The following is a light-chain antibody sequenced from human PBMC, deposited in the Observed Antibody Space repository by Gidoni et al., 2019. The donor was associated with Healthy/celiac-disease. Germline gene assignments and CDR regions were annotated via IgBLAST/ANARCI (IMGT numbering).Light chain of an antibody. CDR1: NLGDKY. CDR2: QDS. J-gene: IGLJ1*01. V-gene: IGLV3-1*01. CDR3: QAWDSSTGGV. Sequence: SYELPQPPSVSVSPGQTASITCSGDNLGDKYACWYQQKPGQSPVLVIYQDSKRPSGIPERFSGSNSGNTATLTISGTQAMDEADYYCQAWDSSTGGVFGTGTKVTVL.